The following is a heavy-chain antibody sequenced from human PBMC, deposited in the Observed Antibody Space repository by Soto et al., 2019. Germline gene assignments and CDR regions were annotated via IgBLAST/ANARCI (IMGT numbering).Heavy chain of an antibody. CDR1: GFTFSTYP. J-gene: IGHJ4*02. V-gene: IGHV3-23*01. CDR2: ISGSGGST. CDR3: AKNNLFGSGTIDY. D-gene: IGHD3-10*01. Sequence: EVQLLESGGGLVQVGESLRLSCPASGFTFSTYPMSWVRQAPGKGLEWVSSISGSGGSTYYADSVRGRFTISRDNSKNTLYLKMNSLRAEDTAVYYCAKNNLFGSGTIDYWGQGTLVTVSS.